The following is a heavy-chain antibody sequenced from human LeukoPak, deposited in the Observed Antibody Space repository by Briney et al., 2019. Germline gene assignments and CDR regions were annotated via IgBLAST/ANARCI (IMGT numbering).Heavy chain of an antibody. Sequence: PGRSLRLSCAASGFTFSSYAMHWVRQAPGKGLEWVAVISYDGSNKYYADSVKGRFTISRDNSKNTLYLQMNSLRAEDTAVYYCASISPRRYFDYWGQGTLVTVSS. CDR2: ISYDGSNK. CDR1: GFTFSSYA. V-gene: IGHV3-30-3*01. J-gene: IGHJ4*02. D-gene: IGHD1-1*01. CDR3: ASISPRRYFDY.